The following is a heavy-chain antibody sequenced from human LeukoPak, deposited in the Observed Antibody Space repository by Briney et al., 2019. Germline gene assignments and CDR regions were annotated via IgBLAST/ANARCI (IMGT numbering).Heavy chain of an antibody. D-gene: IGHD4-17*01. CDR2: IYSGGST. V-gene: IGHV3-66*01. CDR3: ARAVTTASWFDP. Sequence: GGSLRLSCAASGFTVSSNYMSWVRQAPGKGLEWVSVIYSGGSTYYADSVKGRFTISRDNSKNTLYLQMNSLRAEDTAVYYCARAVTTASWFDPWGQGTLVTVSS. CDR1: GFTVSSNY. J-gene: IGHJ5*02.